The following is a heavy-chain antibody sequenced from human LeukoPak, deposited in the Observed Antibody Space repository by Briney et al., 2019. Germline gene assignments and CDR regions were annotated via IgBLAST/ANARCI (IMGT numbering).Heavy chain of an antibody. Sequence: SQTLSLTCTVSGASISSGGYYWSWIRQPPGKGLEWIGYVSYSGNTNYNPSLKSRVTISVDTSKNQFSLKLSSVTAADTAVYYCAEGYNPYYFDYWGRGTLVTVSS. D-gene: IGHD1-14*01. CDR3: AEGYNPYYFDY. CDR1: GASISSGGYY. V-gene: IGHV4-61*08. CDR2: VSYSGNT. J-gene: IGHJ4*02.